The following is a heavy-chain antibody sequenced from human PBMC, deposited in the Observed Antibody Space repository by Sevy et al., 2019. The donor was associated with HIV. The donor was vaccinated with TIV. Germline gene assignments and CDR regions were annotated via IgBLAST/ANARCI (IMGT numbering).Heavy chain of an antibody. Sequence: SETLSLTCTVSGGSINSDHWNWIRQPPGKGLEWIGYVYYTGGTNYNPSLKNRDTISVDRTKNQSSLKLTSVTAADTAVYYCARRNDFDIWGQGTMVTVSS. CDR2: VYYTGGT. CDR1: GGSINSDH. J-gene: IGHJ3*02. CDR3: ARRNDFDI. V-gene: IGHV4-59*08.